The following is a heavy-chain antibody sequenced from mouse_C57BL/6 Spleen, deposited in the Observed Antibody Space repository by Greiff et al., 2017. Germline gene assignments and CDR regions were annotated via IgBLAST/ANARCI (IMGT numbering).Heavy chain of an antibody. J-gene: IGHJ3*01. CDR2: ISDGGSYT. D-gene: IGHD2-5*01. CDR3: ARDRHYSNYVGFAY. CDR1: GFTFSSYA. Sequence: EVHLVESGGGLVKPGGSLTLSCAASGFTFSSYAMSWVRQTPEKRLEWVATISDGGSYTYYPDNVKGRFTISRDNAKNNLYLQMEHMKSEDTAMYYCARDRHYSNYVGFAYWGQGTLVTVSA. V-gene: IGHV5-4*01.